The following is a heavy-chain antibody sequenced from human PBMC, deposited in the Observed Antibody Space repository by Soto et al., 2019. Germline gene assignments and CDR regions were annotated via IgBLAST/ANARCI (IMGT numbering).Heavy chain of an antibody. CDR3: AKGDYRGYLGTTYY. V-gene: IGHV3-43*01. CDR1: GFTFDDYT. D-gene: IGHD3-16*02. CDR2: ISLDGGST. Sequence: EVQLVESGGVVVQPGGSLRLSCAASGFTFDDYTMHWVRQAPGTGLEWVSLISLDGGSTYYADSVKGRFTTSRDNSKNSLYLQMNSLRTEDTALYYCAKGDYRGYLGTTYYWGQGTLVTVSS. J-gene: IGHJ4*02.